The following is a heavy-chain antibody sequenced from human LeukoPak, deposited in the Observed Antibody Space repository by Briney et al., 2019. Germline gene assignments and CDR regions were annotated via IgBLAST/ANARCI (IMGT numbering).Heavy chain of an antibody. V-gene: IGHV4-39*01. CDR1: GGSLSSSSYY. Sequence: SETLSLTCTVSGGSLSSSSYYWGWLRQPPGTGLEWLGSIYYSGSTYYNPSLKSRVTISVDTSKNQFSLKLTSVTAADTAVYYCARLHGRPSMAPLRRKDEYYLDYWGQGTLVTVSS. D-gene: IGHD6-6*01. CDR2: IYYSGST. J-gene: IGHJ4*02. CDR3: ARLHGRPSMAPLRRKDEYYLDY.